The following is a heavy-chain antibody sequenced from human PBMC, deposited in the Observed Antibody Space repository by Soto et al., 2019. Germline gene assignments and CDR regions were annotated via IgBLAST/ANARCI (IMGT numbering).Heavy chain of an antibody. Sequence: GGSLRLSCAASGFTFSDHHMDWVRHAPGKGLEWVGRARNKANSYTTAYAASVKGRFTISRDDSKNSLSLQMNSLKTEDTAVYFCARLMGTSFDLSGQGTMLTVYS. D-gene: IGHD2-8*01. V-gene: IGHV3-72*01. J-gene: IGHJ4*02. CDR1: GFTFSDHH. CDR3: ARLMGTSFDL. CDR2: ARNKANSYTT.